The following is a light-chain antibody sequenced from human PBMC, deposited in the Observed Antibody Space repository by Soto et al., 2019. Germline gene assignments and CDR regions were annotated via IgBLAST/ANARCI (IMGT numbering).Light chain of an antibody. Sequence: DIQMTQSPSTLSASVGDRVTITCRASQSISSWLAWYQQRPGKAPKLLIYKASNLENGVPSRFSGSGSGTELTLTISSLHPYDVPTYFCQQYYTYPWTFGPGTKVEIK. CDR1: QSISSW. CDR3: QQYYTYPWT. J-gene: IGKJ1*01. V-gene: IGKV1-5*03. CDR2: KAS.